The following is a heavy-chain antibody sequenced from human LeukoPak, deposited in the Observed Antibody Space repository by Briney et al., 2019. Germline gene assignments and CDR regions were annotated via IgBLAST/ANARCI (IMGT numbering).Heavy chain of an antibody. CDR3: ARGGSGYALNWFDP. CDR1: GGSIGSYY. Sequence: PSETLSLTCTVSGGSIGSYYWSWIRHPPGKGLELIGHISYSGSTNYNPSLKSRVTISVDTSKNQFSLKLSSVTAADTAVYYCARGGSGYALNWFDPWGQGTLVTVSS. D-gene: IGHD5-12*01. V-gene: IGHV4-59*01. J-gene: IGHJ5*02. CDR2: ISYSGST.